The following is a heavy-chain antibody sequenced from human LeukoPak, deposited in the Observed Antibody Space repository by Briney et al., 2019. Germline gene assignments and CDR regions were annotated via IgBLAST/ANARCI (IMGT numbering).Heavy chain of an antibody. V-gene: IGHV3-7*03. CDR2: IKQDGSEK. CDR3: ARETQYSSSSEYYYYYGMDV. J-gene: IGHJ6*02. Sequence: PGGSLRLSCAASGFTFSSYSMNWVRQAPGKGLEWVANIKQDGSEKYYVDSVKGRFTISRDNAKNSLYLQMNGLRAEDTAVYYCARETQYSSSSEYYYYYGMDVWGQGTTVTVSS. CDR1: GFTFSSYS. D-gene: IGHD6-6*01.